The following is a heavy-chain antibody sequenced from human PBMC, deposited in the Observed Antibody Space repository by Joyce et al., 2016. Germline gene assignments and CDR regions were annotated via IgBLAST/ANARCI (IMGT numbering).Heavy chain of an antibody. CDR3: AKSLTGFYNPFDS. Sequence: EVHLLESGGGLIQPGGSLRLSCAASGFTFGNYAMSWVRQAPGKGLEWVSTVSGGGGTIFYAASVKGRFTISRDNSMNTLYLQMTRLRGGDTAIYYCAKSLTGFYNPFDSWGQGTLVTISS. CDR1: GFTFGNYA. V-gene: IGHV3-23*01. D-gene: IGHD3-9*01. J-gene: IGHJ4*02. CDR2: VSGGGGTI.